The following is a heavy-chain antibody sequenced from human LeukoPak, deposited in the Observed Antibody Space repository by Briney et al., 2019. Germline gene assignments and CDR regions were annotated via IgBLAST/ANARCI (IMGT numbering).Heavy chain of an antibody. Sequence: GASVKVSCKASGGTFNTYEINWVRQAPGQGLEWMGWISAYNGNTNYAQKLQGRVTMTTDTSTSTAYMELRSLRSDDTAVYYCARDSGSYEAYYFDYWGQGTLVTVSS. V-gene: IGHV1-18*01. CDR2: ISAYNGNT. CDR3: ARDSGSYEAYYFDY. J-gene: IGHJ4*02. D-gene: IGHD1-26*01. CDR1: GGTFNTYE.